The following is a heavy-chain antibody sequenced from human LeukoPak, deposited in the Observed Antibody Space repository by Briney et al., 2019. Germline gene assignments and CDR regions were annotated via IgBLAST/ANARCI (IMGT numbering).Heavy chain of an antibody. CDR3: AKDGEGTGYFDY. J-gene: IGHJ4*02. V-gene: IGHV4-61*01. Sequence: SETLSLTCAVSGGSVNSGSYFWTWIRQPPGKGLECIGYINFSGYTKYNPSLKSRATISIDASKNQFSLKLSSVTAADTAVYYCAKDGEGTGYFDYWGQGTLVTVSS. CDR1: GGSVNSGSYF. CDR2: INFSGYT. D-gene: IGHD7-27*01.